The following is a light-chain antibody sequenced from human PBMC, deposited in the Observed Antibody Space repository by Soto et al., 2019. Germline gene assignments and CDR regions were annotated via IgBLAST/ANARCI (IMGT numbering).Light chain of an antibody. J-gene: IGLJ2*01. CDR3: SSYTTSSTLNVV. Sequence: QSPLTQPASVSGSPGQSITISCTGTSSDIGVYNYVSWYQQHPGKAPKLMIYEVSNRPSGVSNRFSGSKSGNTASLTISGLQAEDEADYYCSSYTTSSTLNVVFGGGTKLTVL. V-gene: IGLV2-14*01. CDR1: SSDIGVYNY. CDR2: EVS.